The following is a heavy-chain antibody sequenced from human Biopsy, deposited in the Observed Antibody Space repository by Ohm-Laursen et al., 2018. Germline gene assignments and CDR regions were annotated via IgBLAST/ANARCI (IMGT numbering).Heavy chain of an antibody. Sequence: ASVKVSCKASGDAFLGYYLHWVRQAPGQGLEWMGSIYPNSGDTEFAQKFQGRVSMTRDTSVSTAYLELSSLRSDNTAIYYCARDLLEWSLPSWGQGTLVTVSS. CDR2: IYPNSGDT. J-gene: IGHJ4*02. V-gene: IGHV1-2*02. CDR1: GDAFLGYY. CDR3: ARDLLEWSLPS. D-gene: IGHD3-3*01.